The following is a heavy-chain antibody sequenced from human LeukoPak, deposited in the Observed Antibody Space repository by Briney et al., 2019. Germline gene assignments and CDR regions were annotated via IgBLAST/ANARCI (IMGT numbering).Heavy chain of an antibody. J-gene: IGHJ4*02. CDR1: GFTFSSYA. D-gene: IGHD4-17*01. Sequence: HSGGSLRLSCAASGFTFSSYAMSWVRQAPGKGLEWVSAISGSGGSTYYADSVKGRFTISRDNSKNTLYLQMNSLRAEDTAVYYCAKGSTVTTFSHWGQGTLVTVSS. CDR3: AKGSTVTTFSH. CDR2: ISGSGGST. V-gene: IGHV3-23*01.